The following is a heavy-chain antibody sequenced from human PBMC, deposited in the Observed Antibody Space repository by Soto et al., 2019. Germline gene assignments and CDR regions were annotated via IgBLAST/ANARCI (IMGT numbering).Heavy chain of an antibody. V-gene: IGHV3-23*01. CDR3: ARDPSAGYADY. CDR1: GITFTGFA. Sequence: PGRSLRLSCAASGITFTGFAFNWVRQSPGKGLEWVSTVSGSGDATHYADSVKGRFTISRDNSKNTLYLQMNSLRAEDTAIYYCARDPSAGYADYWGQGTLVTVSS. CDR2: VSGSGDAT. J-gene: IGHJ4*02. D-gene: IGHD3-9*01.